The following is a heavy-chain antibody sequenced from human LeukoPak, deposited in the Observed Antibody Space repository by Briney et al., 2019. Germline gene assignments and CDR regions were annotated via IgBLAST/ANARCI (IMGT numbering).Heavy chain of an antibody. J-gene: IGHJ4*02. CDR1: GGSLSGFY. D-gene: IGHD3-22*01. Sequence: SSETLSLTCAVYGGSLSGFYWSWIRQSPGKGLEWIGEINQSGSTNYNPSLKSRVTISVDTSKNQFSLKLSSVTAADTAVYYCARDGRHHYDSSGYYYYFDYWGQGTLVTVSS. V-gene: IGHV4-34*01. CDR2: INQSGST. CDR3: ARDGRHHYDSSGYYYYFDY.